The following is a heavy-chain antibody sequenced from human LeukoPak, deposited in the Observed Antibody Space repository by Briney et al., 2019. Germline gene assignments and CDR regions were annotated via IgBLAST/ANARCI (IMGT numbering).Heavy chain of an antibody. D-gene: IGHD6-13*01. CDR2: IYYSGST. J-gene: IGHJ4*02. V-gene: IGHV4-39*01. CDR3: ARHSSNWSPGPDY. Sequence: SETLSLTCTVSGDSISSSNYYWGWIRQPPGKGLEWIGCIYYSGSTYYKPSLKSRVTISVDTSKTQFSLKLSSVTAADTAVYYCARHSSNWSPGPDYWGQGTLVTVSS. CDR1: GDSISSSNYY.